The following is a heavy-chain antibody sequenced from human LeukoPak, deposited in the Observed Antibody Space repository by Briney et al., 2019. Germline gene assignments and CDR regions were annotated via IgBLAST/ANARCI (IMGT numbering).Heavy chain of an antibody. CDR2: IRGGGGRI. Sequence: PGGSLRLSCAASGFSFSGFAMSWVRQAPGKGLDWVSNIRGGGGRIYCADSVTGPFTISRDNSKNTLYLQLNSLRAEDTAIYYCAKRVMDNWFDPGGQGTPVTVPS. V-gene: IGHV3-23*01. D-gene: IGHD2-21*01. CDR3: AKRVMDNWFDP. CDR1: GFSFSGFA. J-gene: IGHJ5*02.